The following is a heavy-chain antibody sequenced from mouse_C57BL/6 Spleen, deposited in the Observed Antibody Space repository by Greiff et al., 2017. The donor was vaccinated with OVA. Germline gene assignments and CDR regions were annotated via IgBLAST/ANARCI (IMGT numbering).Heavy chain of an antibody. J-gene: IGHJ3*01. CDR1: GYTFTSYW. Sequence: QVQLKQPGAELVRPGTSVKLSCKASGYTFTSYWMHWVKQRPGQGLEWIGVIDPSDSYTNYNQKFKGKATLTVDTSSSTAYMQLSSLTSEDSAVYYCARGQLRLSPFAYWGQGTLVTVSA. D-gene: IGHD3-2*02. CDR2: IDPSDSYT. CDR3: ARGQLRLSPFAY. V-gene: IGHV1-59*01.